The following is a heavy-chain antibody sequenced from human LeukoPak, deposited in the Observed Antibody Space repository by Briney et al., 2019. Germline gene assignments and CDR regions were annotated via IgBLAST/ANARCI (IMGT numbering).Heavy chain of an antibody. D-gene: IGHD3-9*01. V-gene: IGHV3-23*01. CDR1: GFTFSSYA. CDR2: ISGSGGST. CDR3: AKDQAPPTSLRYFDWLPSYYYYYGMDV. Sequence: GGSLRLSCAASGFTFSSYAMGWVRQAPGKGLEWVSAISGSGGSTYYADSVKGRFTISRDNSKNTLYLQMNSLRAEDTAVYYCAKDQAPPTSLRYFDWLPSYYYYYGMDVWGQGTTVTVSS. J-gene: IGHJ6*02.